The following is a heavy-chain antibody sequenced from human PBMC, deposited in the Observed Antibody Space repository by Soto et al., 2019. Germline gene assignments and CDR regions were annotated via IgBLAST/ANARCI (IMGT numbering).Heavy chain of an antibody. Sequence: EVQLLESGGGLVQPGGSLRLSCAVSGFSFSNSAMTWGRQAPGKGLEWVSGIRGSGDITYNTDSVKGRFAISRDTSKNVVYLQMRSLRAEDTAVYYCAKVPQWVLRYHDWFFDYWGQGTLVTVSS. CDR2: IRGSGDIT. J-gene: IGHJ4*02. CDR3: AKVPQWVLRYHDWFFDY. CDR1: GFSFSNSA. V-gene: IGHV3-23*01. D-gene: IGHD3-9*01.